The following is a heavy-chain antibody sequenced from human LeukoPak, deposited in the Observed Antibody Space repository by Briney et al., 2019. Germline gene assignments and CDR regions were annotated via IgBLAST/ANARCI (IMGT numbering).Heavy chain of an antibody. Sequence: GGSLRLSCAASGFTFDDYAMHWVRQAPGKGLEWVSGISWNSGSIGYADSVKGRFTISRDNAKNSLYLQMNSLRAEDTALYYCAKDRDDFWSGPTGGMDVWGQGTLVTVSS. CDR1: GFTFDDYA. J-gene: IGHJ4*02. CDR2: ISWNSGSI. V-gene: IGHV3-9*01. D-gene: IGHD3-3*01. CDR3: AKDRDDFWSGPTGGMDV.